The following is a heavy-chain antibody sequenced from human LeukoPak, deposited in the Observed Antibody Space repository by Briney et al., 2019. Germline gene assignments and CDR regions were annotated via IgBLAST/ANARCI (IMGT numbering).Heavy chain of an antibody. CDR2: ISSSSSYI. Sequence: GGSLRLSCAASGFTFRSYSMSWVRQAPGKGLEWVSSISSSSSYIYYADSVKGRFTISRDNAKNSLYLQMNSLRAEDTAVYYCARVGDYHAFDIWGQGTMVTVSS. V-gene: IGHV3-21*01. CDR1: GFTFRSYS. J-gene: IGHJ3*02. CDR3: ARVGDYHAFDI. D-gene: IGHD4-17*01.